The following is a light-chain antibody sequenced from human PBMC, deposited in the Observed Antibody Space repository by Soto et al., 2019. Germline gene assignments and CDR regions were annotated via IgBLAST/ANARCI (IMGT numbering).Light chain of an antibody. Sequence: EIVLTQSPATLSLSPGERATLSYRASQSVSSYLAWSQHKPGQAPRLLIYDASNRATGVPARFSGSGSGTDLPLTISSLEPEDFAVYYCQLRSSWPPLYTFGQGTKLEIK. V-gene: IGKV3-11*01. CDR1: QSVSSY. CDR3: QLRSSWPPLYT. CDR2: DAS. J-gene: IGKJ2*01.